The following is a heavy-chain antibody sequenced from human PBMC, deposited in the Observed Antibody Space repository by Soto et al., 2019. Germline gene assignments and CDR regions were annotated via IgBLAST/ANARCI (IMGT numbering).Heavy chain of an antibody. CDR3: ARDGRPTYYYGSGSYVSWFDP. J-gene: IGHJ5*02. Sequence: GGSLRLSCAASGFTFSSYSMNWVRQAPGKGLEWVSYISSSSSTIYYADSVKGRFTISRDNAKNSLYLQMNSLRDEDKAVYYCARDGRPTYYYGSGSYVSWFDPWGQGTLVTVSS. CDR1: GFTFSSYS. CDR2: ISSSSSTI. D-gene: IGHD3-10*01. V-gene: IGHV3-48*02.